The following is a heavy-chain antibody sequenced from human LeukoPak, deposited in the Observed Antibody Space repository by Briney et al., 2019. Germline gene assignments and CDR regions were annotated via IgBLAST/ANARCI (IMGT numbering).Heavy chain of an antibody. Sequence: SETLSLTCTVSGYSISSGYYWGWIRPPPGKGLEWIGSIYHSGSTYYNPSLKSRVTISVDTSKNQFSLKLSSVTAADTAVYYCARLNGDYVSAFDPWGQGTLVTVSS. CDR2: IYHSGST. CDR3: ARLNGDYVSAFDP. V-gene: IGHV4-38-2*02. J-gene: IGHJ5*02. D-gene: IGHD4-17*01. CDR1: GYSISSGYY.